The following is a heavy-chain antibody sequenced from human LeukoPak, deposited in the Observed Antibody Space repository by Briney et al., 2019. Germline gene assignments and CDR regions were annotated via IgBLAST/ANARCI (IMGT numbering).Heavy chain of an antibody. CDR1: GGTISSYY. V-gene: IGHV4-59*01. CDR3: ARAPPRGSYYRGYFDY. Sequence: PSETLSLTCTASGGTISSYYWSWIRQPPGKGLEWIGYIYYSGSTTYNPSPKSRVTISVDTSKNQFSLNLSSVTAADTAVYYCARAPPRGSYYRGYFDYWGQGTLVTVSS. J-gene: IGHJ4*02. D-gene: IGHD3-10*01. CDR2: IYYSGST.